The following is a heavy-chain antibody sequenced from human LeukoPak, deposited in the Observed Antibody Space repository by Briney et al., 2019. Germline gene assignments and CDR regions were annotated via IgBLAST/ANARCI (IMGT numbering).Heavy chain of an antibody. V-gene: IGHV4-39*01. CDR1: GGSINSATYY. D-gene: IGHD2-21*01. J-gene: IGHJ4*02. CDR2: IYSSGST. Sequence: SETLSLTCTVPGGSINSATYYWGWIRQPAGEELEWIGTIYSSGSTSYTPSLESRVTMSVDTSKNQFFLKLTSVTAADTAVYYCARALAYCAGNCVTDYFDYWGQGALVTVSS. CDR3: ARALAYCAGNCVTDYFDY.